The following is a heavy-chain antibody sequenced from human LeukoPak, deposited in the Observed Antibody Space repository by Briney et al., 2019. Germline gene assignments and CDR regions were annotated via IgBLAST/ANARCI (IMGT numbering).Heavy chain of an antibody. J-gene: IGHJ4*02. CDR2: IYSGGRT. V-gene: IGHV3-53*05. CDR3: AKDSVPGAGYCSGGSCYLEPSDY. D-gene: IGHD2-15*01. CDR1: GITVSSND. Sequence: GGSLRLSCTASGITVSSNDMCWVRQAPGKGLEWISLIYSGGRTDYADSVKGRFTISRDNSKNTLYLQMNSLRAEDTTVYYCAKDSVPGAGYCSGGSCYLEPSDYWGQGTLVTVSS.